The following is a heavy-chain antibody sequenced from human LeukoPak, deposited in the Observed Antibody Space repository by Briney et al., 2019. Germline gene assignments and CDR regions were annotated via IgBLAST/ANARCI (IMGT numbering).Heavy chain of an antibody. CDR1: GGSFSSY. J-gene: IGHJ5*01. Sequence: PSETLSLTCAVYGGSFSSYWSWIRQSPGKGLEWIGEITHSRSTNYNPSLKSLVTISLDTSKSQFSLKLTSVTAADTAVYYCARVTRFTQFGELWFDSWGQGTLLTVSS. CDR2: ITHSRST. D-gene: IGHD3-10*01. CDR3: ARVTRFTQFGELWFDS. V-gene: IGHV4-34*01.